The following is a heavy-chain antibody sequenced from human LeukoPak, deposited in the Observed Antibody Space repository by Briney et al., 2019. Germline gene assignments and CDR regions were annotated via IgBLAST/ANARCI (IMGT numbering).Heavy chain of an antibody. V-gene: IGHV3-48*04. D-gene: IGHD3-22*01. CDR1: GFTFDDYT. J-gene: IGHJ3*02. CDR2: ISSSCSTI. CDR3: ARARGYYYDSSGYNYDGAFDI. Sequence: PGGSLRLSCAASGFTFDDYTMHWVRQAPGKGLEWVSYISSSCSTIYYADSVKGRFTISRDNAKNSLYLQMNSLRAEDTAVYYCARARGYYYDSSGYNYDGAFDIWGQGTMVTVSS.